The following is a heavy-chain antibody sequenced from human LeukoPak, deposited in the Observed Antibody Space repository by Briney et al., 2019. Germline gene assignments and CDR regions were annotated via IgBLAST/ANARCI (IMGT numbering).Heavy chain of an antibody. Sequence: ASVKVSCKASGYSFSSHDINWVRQATGQGLEWMGWMNPNSGNTGYAQKFQGRVTMTRNTSISTAYMELSSLRSEDTAVYYCASAPQDYYDSSGYYYFDYWGQGTLVTVSS. CDR3: ASAPQDYYDSSGYYYFDY. CDR2: MNPNSGNT. J-gene: IGHJ4*02. V-gene: IGHV1-8*01. CDR1: GYSFSSHD. D-gene: IGHD3-22*01.